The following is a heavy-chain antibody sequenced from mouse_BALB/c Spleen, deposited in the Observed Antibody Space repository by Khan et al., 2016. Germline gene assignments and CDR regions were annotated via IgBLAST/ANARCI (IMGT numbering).Heavy chain of an antibody. J-gene: IGHJ4*01. D-gene: IGHD1-2*01. CDR2: ISYSGNT. CDR3: ARTPTAYYAMDY. Sequence: EVQLQESGPGLVKPSQSLSLTCTVTGYSITSDYAWNWIRQFPGNKLEWMGYISYSGNTRYYPSLKSRISITRDTSKNQFFLQLNSVTTEDTATXFCARTPTAYYAMDYWGQGTSVTVSS. V-gene: IGHV3-2*02. CDR1: GYSITSDYA.